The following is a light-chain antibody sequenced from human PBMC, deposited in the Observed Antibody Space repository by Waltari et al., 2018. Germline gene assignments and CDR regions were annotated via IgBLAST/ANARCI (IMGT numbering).Light chain of an antibody. J-gene: IGLJ3*02. CDR1: SSAVGSYNL. CDR2: EGS. Sequence: QSALTQPASVSGSPGQSITISCTGTSSAVGSYNLVSWYQQHPGKAPKLMIYEGSKRPSGVSNRFSGSKSGNTASLTISGLQAEDEADYYCCSYAGSSFGGGTKLTVL. CDR3: CSYAGSS. V-gene: IGLV2-23*01.